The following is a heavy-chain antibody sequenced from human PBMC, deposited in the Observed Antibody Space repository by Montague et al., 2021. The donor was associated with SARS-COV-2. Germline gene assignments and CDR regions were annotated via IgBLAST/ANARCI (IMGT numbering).Heavy chain of an antibody. CDR1: GDSVSRNRAA. J-gene: IGHJ6*02. D-gene: IGHD6-19*01. Sequence: CAISGDSVSRNRAAWEGLTQELSRGLEWVCRTYYRSKWYNDYAVSVKSRITINPDTSKNQFSLQLNSVTPEDTAVYYCARGDEEQWLVHYYYYGRDVWGQGTTVTVSS. CDR3: ARGDEEQWLVHYYYYGRDV. V-gene: IGHV6-1*01. CDR2: TYYRSKWYN.